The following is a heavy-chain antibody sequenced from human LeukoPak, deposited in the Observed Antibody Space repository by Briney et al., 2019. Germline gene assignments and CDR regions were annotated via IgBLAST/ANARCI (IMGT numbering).Heavy chain of an antibody. J-gene: IGHJ4*02. CDR2: IHSDGSIA. CDR1: GFTFSSHW. V-gene: IGHV3-74*01. Sequence: PGGSLRLSCVGSGFTFSSHWMYWIRQAPGKGLVWVSRIHSDGSIANYTDSVKGRFTISRDNVKNTLYLQMNSLRAEDTAVYYCVREGFFDYWGQGTLVTVSS. CDR3: VREGFFDY.